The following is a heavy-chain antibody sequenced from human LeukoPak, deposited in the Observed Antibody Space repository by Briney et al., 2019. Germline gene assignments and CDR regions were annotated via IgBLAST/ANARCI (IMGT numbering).Heavy chain of an antibody. V-gene: IGHV3-11*01. CDR3: ARRVSGRHFDF. CDR2: ISGGSSTI. J-gene: IGHJ4*02. CDR1: GFTFSDYY. Sequence: GGSLRLSCAASGFTFSDYYMSWIRQAPGKGLEWVSYISGGSSTIYYADSLKGRFTVSRDNAKNSLYLLMNSLRAEDTAVYYCARRVSGRHFDFWGQGTLVTVSS. D-gene: IGHD2-15*01.